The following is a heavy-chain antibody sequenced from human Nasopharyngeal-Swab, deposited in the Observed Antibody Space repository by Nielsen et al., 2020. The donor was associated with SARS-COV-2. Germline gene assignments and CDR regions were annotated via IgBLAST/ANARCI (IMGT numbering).Heavy chain of an antibody. D-gene: IGHD2-15*01. Sequence: SETLSLTCAVSGGSISSGGYYWSWIRQPPGKGLEWIGYIYYSGSTNYNPSLKSRVTISVDTSKNQFSLKLSSVTAADTAVYYCARWWTKGYYFDYWGQGILVTVPS. V-gene: IGHV4-61*08. CDR2: IYYSGST. CDR3: ARWWTKGYYFDY. CDR1: GGSISSGGYY. J-gene: IGHJ4*02.